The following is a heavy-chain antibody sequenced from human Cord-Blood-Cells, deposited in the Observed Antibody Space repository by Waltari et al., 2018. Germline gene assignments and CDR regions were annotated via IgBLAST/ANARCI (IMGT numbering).Heavy chain of an antibody. CDR1: GYTFTGYY. Sequence: QVQLVQSGAEVKKPGASVKVSCKASGYTFTGYYMHWVRQAPGQGLEWMGGINPTSGGTNYAQKFQGRVTRTRDTSISTAYMELGRLRSDDTAVYYCAAYSSGWYGLYWGQGTLVTVSS. CDR3: AAYSSGWYGLY. V-gene: IGHV1-2*02. D-gene: IGHD6-19*01. CDR2: INPTSGGT. J-gene: IGHJ4*02.